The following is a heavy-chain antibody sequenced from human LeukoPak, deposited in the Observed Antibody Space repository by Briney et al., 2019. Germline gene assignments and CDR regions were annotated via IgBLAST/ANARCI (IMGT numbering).Heavy chain of an antibody. D-gene: IGHD6-6*01. Sequence: SETLSLTCTVSGGSISSGDYYWRWIRQPPGKGLEWIGYIYYSGSTYYNPSLKSRVTISVDTSKNQFSLKLSSVTAADTAVYYCARSSIAARYGNWFDPWGQGTLVTVSS. CDR2: IYYSGST. V-gene: IGHV4-30-4*08. CDR3: ARSSIAARYGNWFDP. CDR1: GGSISSGDYY. J-gene: IGHJ5*02.